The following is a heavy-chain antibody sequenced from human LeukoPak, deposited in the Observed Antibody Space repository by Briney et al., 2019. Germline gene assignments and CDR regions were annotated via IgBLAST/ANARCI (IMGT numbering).Heavy chain of an antibody. J-gene: IGHJ5*02. CDR1: GFTFSSYT. CDR2: ISYDGSNK. CDR3: ARWGSYDFWSGYYGWFDP. D-gene: IGHD3-3*01. V-gene: IGHV3-30-3*01. Sequence: GGSLRLSCAASGFTFSSYTMHWVRRAPGKGLEWVAVISYDGSNKYFADSVRGRFTISRDNSKNTLYVQMNSLRAEDTAVYYCARWGSYDFWSGYYGWFDPWGQGTLVTVSS.